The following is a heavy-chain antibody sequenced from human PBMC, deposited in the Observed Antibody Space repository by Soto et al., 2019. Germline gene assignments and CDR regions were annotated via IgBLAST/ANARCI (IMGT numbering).Heavy chain of an antibody. CDR1: GFTFSTYA. V-gene: IGHV3-23*01. D-gene: IGHD3-10*01. Sequence: EVQLLESGGGFVQPGGSLRLSCAASGFTFSTYAMSWVRQSPGKGLEWVSVISGSSGDTYHADSVKGRFIISRDNSKNTMSLQMRRLRAEDTAVYYSVKTSEYYHGSGKPLGAYDIWGRGTTVTVS. CDR2: ISGSSGDT. CDR3: VKTSEYYHGSGKPLGAYDI. J-gene: IGHJ3*02.